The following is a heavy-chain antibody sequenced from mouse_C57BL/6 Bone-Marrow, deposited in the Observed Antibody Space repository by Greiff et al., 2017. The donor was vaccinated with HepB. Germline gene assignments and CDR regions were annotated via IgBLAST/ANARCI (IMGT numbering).Heavy chain of an antibody. D-gene: IGHD3-2*02. CDR2: INYDGSST. Sequence: EVKVVESEGGLVQPGSSMKLSCTASGFTFSDYYMAWVRQVPEKGLEWVANINYDGSSTYYLDSLKSRFIISRDNAKNILYLQMSSLKSEDTATYYCARHSSGYPFDYWGQGTTLTVSS. V-gene: IGHV5-16*01. CDR1: GFTFSDYY. J-gene: IGHJ2*01. CDR3: ARHSSGYPFDY.